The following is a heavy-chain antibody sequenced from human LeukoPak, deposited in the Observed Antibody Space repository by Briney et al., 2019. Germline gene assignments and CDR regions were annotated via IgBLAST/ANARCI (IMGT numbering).Heavy chain of an antibody. V-gene: IGHV3-7*01. CDR2: IKQDGSEK. CDR3: ASYSSSLRGVYFQH. CDR1: GFTFSSYW. D-gene: IGHD6-13*01. Sequence: GGSLRLSCAASGFTFSSYWMSWVRQAPGKGLEWVANIKQDGSEKYYVDSVKGRFTISRDNAKNSLYLQMNSLRAEDTAVYYCASYSSSLRGVYFQHWDQGTLVTVSS. J-gene: IGHJ1*01.